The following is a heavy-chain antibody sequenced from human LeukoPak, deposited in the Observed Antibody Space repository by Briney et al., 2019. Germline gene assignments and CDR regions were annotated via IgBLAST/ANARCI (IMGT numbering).Heavy chain of an antibody. CDR1: GFTFSSYA. D-gene: IGHD3-16*01. Sequence: GRSLRLSCAASGFTFSSYAMHWVRQAPGKGLEWVALISYDGSDKYYADSVKGRFTVSRDSSKNTLYLQMNSLRAEDTAVYYCARPGGSYLIWFDPWGQGTLVTVSS. CDR2: ISYDGSDK. V-gene: IGHV3-30*01. J-gene: IGHJ5*02. CDR3: ARPGGSYLIWFDP.